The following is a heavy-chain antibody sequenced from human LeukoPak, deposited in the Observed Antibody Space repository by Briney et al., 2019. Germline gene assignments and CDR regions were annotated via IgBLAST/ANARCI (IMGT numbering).Heavy chain of an antibody. CDR3: AKSPRFYGLFDY. D-gene: IGHD4-17*01. J-gene: IGHJ4*02. CDR2: ISYDGSNK. CDR1: GFTFSSYG. V-gene: IGHV3-30*18. Sequence: GGSLRLSCAASGFTFSSYGMHWVRQAPGKGLEWVAVISYDGSNKYYADSVKGRFTISRDNSKNTLYLQMNSLRAEDTAVYYCAKSPRFYGLFDYWGQGTLVTVSS.